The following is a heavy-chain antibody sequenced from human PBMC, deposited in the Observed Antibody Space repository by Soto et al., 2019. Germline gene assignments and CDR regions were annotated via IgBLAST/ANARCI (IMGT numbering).Heavy chain of an antibody. J-gene: IGHJ6*02. CDR3: AKEMWDFWSGYYYGMDV. V-gene: IGHV3-30*18. CDR2: ISYDGSNK. D-gene: IGHD3-3*01. Sequence: GPLRVACAASVFTVSSYGMHWVRQAPGKGLEWVAVISYDGSNKYYADSVKGRFTISRDNSKNTLYLQMNSLRAEDTAVYYCAKEMWDFWSGYYYGMDVWGQGTTVTVSS. CDR1: VFTVSSYG.